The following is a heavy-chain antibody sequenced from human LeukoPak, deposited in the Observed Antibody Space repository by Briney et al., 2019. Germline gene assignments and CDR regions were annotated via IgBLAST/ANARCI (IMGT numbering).Heavy chain of an antibody. Sequence: PSETLSLTCAVYGVSFSGHYWTWIRRPPGKGLEWIGQINHSGSTQYKSSLKSRVTISVDTSKDQFSLKLTSVTAADTAVYYCARAPASTGSIDYWGQGTPVTVSS. CDR1: GVSFSGHY. CDR2: INHSGST. V-gene: IGHV4-34*01. D-gene: IGHD2-8*02. J-gene: IGHJ4*02. CDR3: ARAPASTGSIDY.